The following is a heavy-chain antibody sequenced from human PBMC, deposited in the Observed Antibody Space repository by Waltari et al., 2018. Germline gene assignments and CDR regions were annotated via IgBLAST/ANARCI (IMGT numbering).Heavy chain of an antibody. CDR2: SSDVGGST. D-gene: IGHD3-10*01. CDR1: GFTFSSFA. J-gene: IGHJ4*02. V-gene: IGHV3-23*01. CDR3: AKDYYGSGSYPDY. Sequence: EVQLLESGGGLVQPGGSLRLSCAVSGFTFSSFAMTWVRRAPGKGLECVSTSSDVGGSTYYPDSVKGRFTISRDNTRNTLYLQMDSLRAEDTAQYYCAKDYYGSGSYPDYWGQGTPVTVSS.